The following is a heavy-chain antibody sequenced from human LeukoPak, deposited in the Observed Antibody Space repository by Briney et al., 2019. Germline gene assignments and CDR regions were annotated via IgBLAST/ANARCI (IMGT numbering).Heavy chain of an antibody. CDR1: GFTFSSYA. Sequence: GGSLRLSCAASGFTFSSYAMSWVRQAPGKGLEWVSAISGSGGSTYYADSVKGRFTISRDNAKNSLYLQMNSLRAEDTAVYYCARDFRSGHDFWSGYYTGDAFDIWGQGTMVTVSS. V-gene: IGHV3-23*01. D-gene: IGHD3-3*01. J-gene: IGHJ3*02. CDR3: ARDFRSGHDFWSGYYTGDAFDI. CDR2: ISGSGGST.